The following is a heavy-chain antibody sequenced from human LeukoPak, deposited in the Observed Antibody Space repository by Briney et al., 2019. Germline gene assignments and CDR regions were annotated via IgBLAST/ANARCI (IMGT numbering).Heavy chain of an antibody. CDR1: AFTFSNYE. CDR2: ISSSGSTI. Sequence: GGSLRLSCAASAFTFSNYEMNWVRQAPGKGLEWVSYISSSGSTIYYADSVKGRFTISRDNAKNSLYLQMNSLRAEDTAVYYCARPYSSSWNYYFDYWGQGTLVTVSS. J-gene: IGHJ4*02. V-gene: IGHV3-48*03. CDR3: ARPYSSSWNYYFDY. D-gene: IGHD6-13*01.